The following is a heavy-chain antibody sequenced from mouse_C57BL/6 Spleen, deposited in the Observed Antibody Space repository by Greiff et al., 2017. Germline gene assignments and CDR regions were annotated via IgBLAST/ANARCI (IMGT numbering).Heavy chain of an antibody. Sequence: EVMLVESGGGLVQSGRSLRLSCATSGFTFSDFYMEWVRQAPGKGLEWIAASRNKANDYTTEYSASVKGRFIVSRDTSQSILYLQMNALRAEDTASYYCARDAAGSYFDVWGTGTTVTVSS. J-gene: IGHJ1*03. CDR3: ARDAAGSYFDV. CDR1: GFTFSDFY. D-gene: IGHD4-1*01. CDR2: SRNKANDYTT. V-gene: IGHV7-1*01.